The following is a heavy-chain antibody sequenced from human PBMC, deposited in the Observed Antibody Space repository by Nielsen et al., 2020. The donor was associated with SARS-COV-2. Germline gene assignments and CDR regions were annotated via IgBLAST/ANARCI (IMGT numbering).Heavy chain of an antibody. Sequence: GESLKISCVGSGFTFSRYTMHWVRQPPGKGLEWVAHMWYHGGDENYADSVRGRFTISRDLSKNTVYLQMSSLRVEDTAVYYCARDLTFGAYWFDPWSQGTLVTVSS. D-gene: IGHD3/OR15-3a*01. J-gene: IGHJ5*02. CDR3: ARDLTFGAYWFDP. CDR2: MWYHGGDE. V-gene: IGHV3-33*08. CDR1: GFTFSRYT.